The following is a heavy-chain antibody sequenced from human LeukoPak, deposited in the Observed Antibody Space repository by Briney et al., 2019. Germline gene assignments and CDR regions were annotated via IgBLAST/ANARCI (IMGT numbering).Heavy chain of an antibody. D-gene: IGHD4-17*01. Sequence: GGSLRLACAASGFTFSSYWMSWVRQAPGKGREWVANIKQDGSEKYYVDSVKGRFTISRDNAKNSLYLQMNSLRAEDTAVYYCARDLASYGDYFTDYWGQGTLVTVSS. CDR3: ARDLASYGDYFTDY. V-gene: IGHV3-7*01. CDR1: GFTFSSYW. CDR2: IKQDGSEK. J-gene: IGHJ4*02.